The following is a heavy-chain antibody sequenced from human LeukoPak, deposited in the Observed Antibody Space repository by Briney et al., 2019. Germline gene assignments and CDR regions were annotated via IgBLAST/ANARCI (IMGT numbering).Heavy chain of an antibody. D-gene: IGHD5-12*01. J-gene: IGHJ6*02. CDR3: ARERYSGYVPSYYYYGMDV. V-gene: IGHV4-4*07. CDR2: IYTSGST. Sequence: SETLSLTCTVSGGSISSYYWSWIRQPAGKGLEWIGRIYTSGSTNYNPSLKSRVTMSVDTSKNQFSLKLSSVTAADTAVYYCARERYSGYVPSYYYYGMDVWGQGTTVTVSS. CDR1: GGSISSYY.